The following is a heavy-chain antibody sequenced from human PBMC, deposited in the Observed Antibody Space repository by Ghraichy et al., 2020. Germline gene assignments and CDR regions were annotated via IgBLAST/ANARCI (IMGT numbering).Heavy chain of an antibody. CDR1: GFTFSRFG. J-gene: IGHJ5*02. D-gene: IGHD3-22*01. CDR3: AKALDTSLDDSSCYYPADP. V-gene: IGHV3-30*18. CDR2: ISFGGSDK. Sequence: SLRLSCAASGFTFSRFGMHWVRQAPGKGLEWVAVISFGGSDKFYADSVTGRFTISRDNSKNMLYMQMNSLRAEDTAVYYCAKALDTSLDDSSCYYPADPWGQGTLVIVSS.